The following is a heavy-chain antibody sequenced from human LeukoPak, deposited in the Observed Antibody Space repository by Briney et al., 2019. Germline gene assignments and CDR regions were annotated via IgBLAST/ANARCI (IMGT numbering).Heavy chain of an antibody. J-gene: IGHJ3*02. Sequence: PGGSLRLSCAASGFTFSSYWMSWVRQAPGKGLEWVANINQDGSDKYFVDSVKGRFTISRDNAKNSLYLQMNSLRAEDTAVYYCARAGGPGTTDIWGQGTMVTVSS. CDR3: ARAGGPGTTDI. CDR1: GFTFSSYW. V-gene: IGHV3-7*01. D-gene: IGHD1-7*01. CDR2: INQDGSDK.